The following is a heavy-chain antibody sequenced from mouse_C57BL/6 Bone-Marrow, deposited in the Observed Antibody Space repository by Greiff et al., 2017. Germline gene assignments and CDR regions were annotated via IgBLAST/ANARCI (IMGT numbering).Heavy chain of an antibody. V-gene: IGHV1-53*01. Sequence: QVQLQQPGTELVKPGASVKLSCKASGYTFTSYWMHWVKQRPGQGLEWIGNINPSNGGTNHNEKFKSKATLTVDKSSSTAYMQASSLTSEDSAVYYGASPLIYDGSCAYWGQGTLVTVSA. D-gene: IGHD2-3*01. J-gene: IGHJ3*01. CDR1: GYTFTSYW. CDR3: ASPLIYDGSCAY. CDR2: INPSNGGT.